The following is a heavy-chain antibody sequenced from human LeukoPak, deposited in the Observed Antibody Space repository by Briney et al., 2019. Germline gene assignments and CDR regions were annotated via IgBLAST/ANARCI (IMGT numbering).Heavy chain of an antibody. CDR3: AREGGYSSSWYRRVLAWFDP. CDR1: GGSISSYY. J-gene: IGHJ5*02. CDR2: IYTSGST. D-gene: IGHD6-13*01. V-gene: IGHV4-4*07. Sequence: SETLSLTCTVSGGSISSYYWSWIRQPAGKGLEWIGRIYTSGSTNYNPSLKSRVTMSVDTSKNQLSLKLSSVTAADTAVYYCAREGGYSSSWYRRVLAWFDPWGQGTLVTVSS.